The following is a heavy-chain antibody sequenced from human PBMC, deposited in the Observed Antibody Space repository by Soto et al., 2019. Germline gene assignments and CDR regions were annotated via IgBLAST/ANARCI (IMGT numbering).Heavy chain of an antibody. D-gene: IGHD6-13*01. Sequence: EVQLVQSGAEVKKPGESLKISCKGSGYSFTSYWIGWVRQMPGKGLEWMGIIYPGDSDTRYSPSFQGQVTISADKSISTAYLQWSSLKASDTAMYYCAGYDVYSSSWAPSRGYYYGMDVWGQGTTVTVSS. J-gene: IGHJ6*02. V-gene: IGHV5-51*01. CDR2: IYPGDSDT. CDR1: GYSFTSYW. CDR3: AGYDVYSSSWAPSRGYYYGMDV.